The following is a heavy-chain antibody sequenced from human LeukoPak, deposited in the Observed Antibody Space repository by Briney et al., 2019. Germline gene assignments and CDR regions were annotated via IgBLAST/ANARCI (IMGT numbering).Heavy chain of an antibody. CDR1: GGSISSYY. J-gene: IGHJ4*02. V-gene: IGHV4-59*01. CDR3: ARVAGYGYGYSIDY. D-gene: IGHD5-18*01. Sequence: PSETLSLTCTVSGGSISSYYWSWIRQPPGKGLEWIGCIYYSGSTNYNPSLKSRVTISVDTSKNQFSLKLSSVTAADTAVYYCARVAGYGYGYSIDYWGQGTLVTVSS. CDR2: IYYSGST.